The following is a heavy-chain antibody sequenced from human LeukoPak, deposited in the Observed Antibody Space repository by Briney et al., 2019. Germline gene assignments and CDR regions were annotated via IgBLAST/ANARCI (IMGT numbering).Heavy chain of an antibody. D-gene: IGHD3-22*01. CDR2: IYYSGST. Sequence: SETLPLTCTVSGGSISSYYWSWIRRPPGKGLEWIGYIYYSGSTNHNPSLKSRVTISVDTSKNQFSLKVSSVTAADTAVYYCASLTTADAFDIWGQGTMVTVSS. CDR1: GGSISSYY. V-gene: IGHV4-59*01. J-gene: IGHJ3*02. CDR3: ASLTTADAFDI.